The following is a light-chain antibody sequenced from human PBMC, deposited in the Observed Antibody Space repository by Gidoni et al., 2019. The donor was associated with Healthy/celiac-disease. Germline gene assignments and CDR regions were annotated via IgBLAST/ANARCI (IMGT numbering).Light chain of an antibody. CDR2: EVS. Sequence: QSALTQPASVSGPPGQSITISCTGTSSDVGSYNLVSWYQQHPGKAPKLMIYEVSKRPSGVSNRFSGSKSGNTASLTISGLQAEDEADYYCCSYAGSSTFVVFGGGTKLTVL. V-gene: IGLV2-23*02. CDR3: CSYAGSSTFVV. J-gene: IGLJ2*01. CDR1: SSDVGSYNL.